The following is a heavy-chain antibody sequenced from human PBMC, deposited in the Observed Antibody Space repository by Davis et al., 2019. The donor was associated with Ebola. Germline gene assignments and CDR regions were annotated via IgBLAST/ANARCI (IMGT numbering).Heavy chain of an antibody. D-gene: IGHD1-26*01. V-gene: IGHV3-7*01. CDR3: AREAYSGTLRFDY. CDR1: GFTFSSYW. CDR2: IKQDGSEK. Sequence: GGSLRLSCAASGFTFSSYWMSWVRQAPGKGLEWVANIKQDGSEKYYVDSVKGRFTISRDNAKNSLYLQMNSLRDEDTAVYYCAREAYSGTLRFDYWGQGTLVTVSS. J-gene: IGHJ4*02.